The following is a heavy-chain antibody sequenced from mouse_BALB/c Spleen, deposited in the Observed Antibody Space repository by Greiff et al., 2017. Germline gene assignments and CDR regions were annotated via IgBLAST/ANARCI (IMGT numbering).Heavy chain of an antibody. CDR3: ARSVLPYAMDY. CDR1: GFNIKDTY. D-gene: IGHD5-1*01. Sequence: VQLKQSGAELVKPGASVKLSCTASGFNIKDTYMHWVKQRPEQGLEWIGRIDPANGNTKYDPKFQGKATITADTSSNTAYLQLSSLTSEDTAVYYCARSVLPYAMDYWGQGTSVTVAA. CDR2: IDPANGNT. V-gene: IGHV14-3*02. J-gene: IGHJ4*01.